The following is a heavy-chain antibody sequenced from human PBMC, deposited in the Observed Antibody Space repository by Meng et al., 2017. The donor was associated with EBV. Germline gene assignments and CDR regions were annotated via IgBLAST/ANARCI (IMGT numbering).Heavy chain of an antibody. J-gene: IGHJ4*02. Sequence: QVQLVQSGSEWKRPGASVKVSRKASGYTFRNYAINWMRQVPGQGLEWMGWINTYSGKATFAQGFTGRFVFSLDTPVTTAHLQISGLKTEDSAVYYCARGVEENGSHYPFDSWGQGTLVTVSS. V-gene: IGHV7-4-1*02. CDR2: INTYSGKA. CDR3: ARGVEENGSHYPFDS. D-gene: IGHD1-1*01. CDR1: GYTFRNYA.